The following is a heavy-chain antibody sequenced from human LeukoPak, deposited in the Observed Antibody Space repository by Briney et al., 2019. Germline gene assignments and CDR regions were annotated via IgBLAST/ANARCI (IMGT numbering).Heavy chain of an antibody. CDR3: AREGALTVTKDAFDI. CDR1: GFTFSSYE. CDR2: ISSSGSTI. D-gene: IGHD4-17*01. Sequence: GGSLRLSCAASGFTFSSYEMNWVRQAPGKGLEWVSYISSSGSTIYYADSVKGRFTISRDNAKNSLYLQMNSLRAEDTAVYYCAREGALTVTKDAFDIWGQGTMVTVSS. J-gene: IGHJ3*02. V-gene: IGHV3-48*03.